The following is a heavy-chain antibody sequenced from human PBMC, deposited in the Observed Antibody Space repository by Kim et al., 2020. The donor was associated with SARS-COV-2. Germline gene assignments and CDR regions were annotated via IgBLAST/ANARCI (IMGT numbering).Heavy chain of an antibody. CDR3: ASLWFGDDSDY. J-gene: IGHJ4*02. V-gene: IGHV4-39*01. D-gene: IGHD3-10*01. CDR1: GGSISSSSYY. Sequence: SETLSLTCTVSGGSISSSSYYWGWIRQPPGKGLEWIGSIYYSGSTYYNPSLKSRVTISVDTSKNQFSLKLSSVTAADTAVYYCASLWFGDDSDYWGQGTLVTVSS. CDR2: IYYSGST.